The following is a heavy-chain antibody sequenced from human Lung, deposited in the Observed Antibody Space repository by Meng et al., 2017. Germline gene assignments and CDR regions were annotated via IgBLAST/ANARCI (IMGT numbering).Heavy chain of an antibody. CDR3: TRAPLPAGRGLKNWFEP. V-gene: IGHV4-34*01. CDR2: ISHSGST. J-gene: IGHJ5*02. Sequence: QVQLQESGPGLVKPSETLSLTCGVYGGFFSGYYWSWIRQPPGKGLEWIGEISHSGSTNYNPSLKSRVTISVDTSKNQFSLQLTSVTAADTAMYYCTRAPLPAGRGLKNWFEPWGQGTLVTVSS. D-gene: IGHD2-2*01. CDR1: GGFFSGYY.